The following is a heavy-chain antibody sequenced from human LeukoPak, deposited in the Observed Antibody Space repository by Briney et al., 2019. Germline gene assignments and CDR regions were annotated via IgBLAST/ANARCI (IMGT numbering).Heavy chain of an antibody. V-gene: IGHV4-4*07. CDR2: IYTSGST. Sequence: SETLSLTCTVSGGSISSYYWSWLRQPAGKGLEWIGRIYTSGSTNYNPSLKSRVTMSVDTSKNQFSLKLSSVTAADTAVYYCARVIGYCSGGCCYSQVFYDAFDIWGQGTMVTVSS. CDR3: ARVIGYCSGGCCYSQVFYDAFDI. D-gene: IGHD2-15*01. CDR1: GGSISSYY. J-gene: IGHJ3*02.